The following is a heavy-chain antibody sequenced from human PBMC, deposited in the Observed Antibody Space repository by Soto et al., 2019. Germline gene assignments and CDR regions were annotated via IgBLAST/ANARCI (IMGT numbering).Heavy chain of an antibody. CDR3: VRGGGGDQFDS. Sequence: GGSLRLSCVTSGFTFSDFYMTWIRQAPEKGLEWLSYISPNSKYREYADSVKGRHTISRDNAKKSLYLEMKSLRGDDTAVYYCVRGGGGDQFDSWGQGTLVTVS. CDR2: ISPNSKYR. CDR1: GFTFSDFY. J-gene: IGHJ4*02. V-gene: IGHV3-11*06. D-gene: IGHD2-21*02.